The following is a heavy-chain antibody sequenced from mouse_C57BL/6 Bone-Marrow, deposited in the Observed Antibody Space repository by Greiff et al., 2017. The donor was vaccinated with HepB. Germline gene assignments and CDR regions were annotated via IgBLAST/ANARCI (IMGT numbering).Heavy chain of an antibody. D-gene: IGHD1-1*01. J-gene: IGHJ2*01. CDR1: GYTFTEYT. Sequence: QVQLQQSGAELVKPGASVKLSCKASGYTFTEYTIHWVKQRSGQGLEWIGWFYPGSGSIKYNEKFKDKATLTADKSSSTVYMELSRLTSEDSAVYFCARHPPNYYGREDYFDYWGQGTTLTVSS. V-gene: IGHV1-62-2*01. CDR2: FYPGSGSI. CDR3: ARHPPNYYGREDYFDY.